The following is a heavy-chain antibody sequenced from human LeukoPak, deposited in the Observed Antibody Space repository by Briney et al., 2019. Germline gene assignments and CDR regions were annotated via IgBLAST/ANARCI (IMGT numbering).Heavy chain of an antibody. D-gene: IGHD3-16*01. V-gene: IGHV4-34*01. J-gene: IGHJ4*02. Sequence: SETLSHTRAVYGGSFSGYYWTWIRPPPGKGLEWIGEINHSGNTNYNPSLKSRVTISVDTSKNQFSLNLSSVTAADTAVYYFARGLLDSYWGQGTLFTVSP. CDR1: GGSFSGYY. CDR3: ARGLLDSY. CDR2: INHSGNT.